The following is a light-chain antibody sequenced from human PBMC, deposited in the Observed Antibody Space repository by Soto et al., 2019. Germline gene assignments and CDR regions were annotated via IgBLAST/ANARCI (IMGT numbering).Light chain of an antibody. Sequence: DIPLTQSPSTLSASVGDRVTITCRASQSISSWLAWYQQKPGKAPKLLVYKASSLESGVPSRFSGSGSGTEFTLTISTLQPDDFATYYCQQYEAYPLTFGGGTKVEL. CDR1: QSISSW. J-gene: IGKJ4*01. V-gene: IGKV1-5*03. CDR2: KAS. CDR3: QQYEAYPLT.